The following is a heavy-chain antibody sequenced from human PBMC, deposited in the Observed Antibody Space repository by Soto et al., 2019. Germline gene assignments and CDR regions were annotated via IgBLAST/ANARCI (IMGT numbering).Heavy chain of an antibody. D-gene: IGHD3-22*01. CDR1: GFTFSGYA. CDR2: ISGSGGST. J-gene: IGHJ4*02. Sequence: GGSLRLSCAASGFTFSGYAMSWVRQAPGKGLEWVSAISGSGGSTYYADSVKGRFTISRDNSKNTLYLQMNSLRAEDTAVYYCAKELGSYYDSSGYYYPRPKYFDYWGQGTLVTVSS. V-gene: IGHV3-23*01. CDR3: AKELGSYYDSSGYYYPRPKYFDY.